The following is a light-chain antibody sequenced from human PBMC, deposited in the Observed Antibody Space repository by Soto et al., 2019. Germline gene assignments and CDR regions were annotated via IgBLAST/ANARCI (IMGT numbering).Light chain of an antibody. Sequence: DIVMTQSPATLPVSPGERATLSCRASQSVSSNLAWYQQKPGQAPRLLIYGASTRATGIPARFSGSGSGTEFTLTISSLQSEDFAVYYCQQYNNWWTFGQGTKVDIK. V-gene: IGKV3-15*01. CDR1: QSVSSN. J-gene: IGKJ1*01. CDR2: GAS. CDR3: QQYNNWWT.